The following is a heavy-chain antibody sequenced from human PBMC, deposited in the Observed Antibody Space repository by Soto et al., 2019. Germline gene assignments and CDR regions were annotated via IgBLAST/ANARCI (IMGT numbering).Heavy chain of an antibody. CDR2: ISSNGIGT. CDR3: ARRARADYYYMDV. CDR1: GFTLSSDA. J-gene: IGHJ6*03. D-gene: IGHD6-6*01. V-gene: IGHV3-64*01. Sequence: EVQLVESGGGLAQPGGSLRLSCAASGFTLSSDAMDWVRQAAGKGLEYVSGISSNGIGTYYANSVKGRFNISRDNSKNTVYLQMDSLRPEDMAVYYCARRARADYYYMDVWGKVTTVTVS.